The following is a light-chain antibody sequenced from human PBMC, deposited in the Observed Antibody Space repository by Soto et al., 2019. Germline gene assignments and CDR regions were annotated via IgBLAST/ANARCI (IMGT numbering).Light chain of an antibody. J-gene: IGLJ3*02. CDR2: EVS. CDR1: SSDIGVYNY. V-gene: IGLV2-14*01. CDR3: TSFTTTSIWV. Sequence: HSALTQPASVSGSPGQSITISCTGTSSDIGVYNYVSWYQQHPGKAPKLMICEVSNRPSGVSSRFSGSKSGNTASLTISGLRAEDEADYYCTSFTTTSIWVFGGGTKLTVL.